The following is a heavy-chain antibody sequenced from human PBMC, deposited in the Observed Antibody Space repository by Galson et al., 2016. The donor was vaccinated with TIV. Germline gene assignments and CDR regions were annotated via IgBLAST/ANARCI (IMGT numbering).Heavy chain of an antibody. J-gene: IGHJ6*02. Sequence: SLRLSCATSGFSFRRYGMYWVRQAPGKGLDRVALIADDGSVKYYADSVRGRFTISRDNSKNTLFLQMNSLRLEDSAVYYCAKAQEPNYSNALYGIDVWGQGTTVTVSS. V-gene: IGHV3-30*02. CDR2: IADDGSVK. CDR1: GFSFRRYG. D-gene: IGHD4-11*01. CDR3: AKAQEPNYSNALYGIDV.